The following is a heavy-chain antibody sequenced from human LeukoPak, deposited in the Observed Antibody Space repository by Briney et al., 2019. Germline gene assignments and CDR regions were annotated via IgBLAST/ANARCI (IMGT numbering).Heavy chain of an antibody. V-gene: IGHV3-11*01. CDR3: AKSKYYDFWSGLDY. CDR2: ISSSGSTI. Sequence: PGGTLRLSCAASGFTFSDYYMSWIRQAPGKGLEGVSYISSSGSTIYYADSVKGQFTISRDNAKNSLYLQMNSLGAEDTAVYYCAKSKYYDFWSGLDYWGQGTLVTVSS. D-gene: IGHD3-3*01. J-gene: IGHJ4*02. CDR1: GFTFSDYY.